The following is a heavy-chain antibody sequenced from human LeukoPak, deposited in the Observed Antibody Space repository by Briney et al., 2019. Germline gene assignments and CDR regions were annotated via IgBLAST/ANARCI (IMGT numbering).Heavy chain of an antibody. D-gene: IGHD3-10*01. CDR3: ARVVVGSGSYKFDY. CDR2: IYYSGST. Sequence: PSETLSLTCTVSGGSISSGDYYWSWIRQPPGKGLEWIGYIYYSGSTYYNPSLKSRVTISVDTSKNQFSLKLSSVTAADTAVYYCARVVVGSGSYKFDYWGQGTQVTVSS. CDR1: GGSISSGDYY. J-gene: IGHJ4*02. V-gene: IGHV4-30-4*01.